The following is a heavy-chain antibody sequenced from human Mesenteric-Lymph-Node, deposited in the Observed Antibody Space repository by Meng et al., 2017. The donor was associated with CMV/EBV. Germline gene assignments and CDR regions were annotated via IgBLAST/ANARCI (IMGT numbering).Heavy chain of an antibody. Sequence: SVKVSCKASGYTFTGYYIHWVRQAPGQGLEWMGRNIPMLGIANYAQKFQGRVTITADESTSTLYMELSSLRPEDTAVYYCAREGGNDYNFDYWGQGTLVTVSS. CDR1: GYTFTGYY. CDR2: NIPMLGIA. J-gene: IGHJ4*02. D-gene: IGHD4-11*01. V-gene: IGHV1-69*04. CDR3: AREGGNDYNFDY.